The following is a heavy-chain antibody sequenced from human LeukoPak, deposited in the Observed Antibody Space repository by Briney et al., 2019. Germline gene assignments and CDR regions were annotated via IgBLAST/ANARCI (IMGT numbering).Heavy chain of an antibody. CDR2: ISAYNGNA. J-gene: IGHJ6*02. D-gene: IGHD6-13*01. CDR3: ARDPLRSTWSTYYNALDV. V-gene: IGHV1-18*01. Sequence: ASVKVSCKASGYRFTSYAINWVRQAPGQGLEWMGWISAYNGNADYAQKFQGRVTMTTDTSTSTAYMELKSLTSDDTAVYYCARDPLRSTWSTYYNALDVWGQGTTDTVSS. CDR1: GYRFTSYA.